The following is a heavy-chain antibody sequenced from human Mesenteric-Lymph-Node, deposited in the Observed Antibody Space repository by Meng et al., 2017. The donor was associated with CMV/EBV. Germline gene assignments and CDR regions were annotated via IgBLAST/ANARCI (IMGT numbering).Heavy chain of an antibody. Sequence: LSLTCAASGFAFSSYAMGWVRQAPGRGLEWVSGLSGNGGRTSYADSVKGRFTISRDNSKNTLYLQMNSLRAEDTAVYYCAKGSSYYYYGVDVWGQGTTVTVSS. CDR3: AKGSSYYYYGVDV. V-gene: IGHV3-23*01. D-gene: IGHD3-16*01. CDR2: LSGNGGRT. J-gene: IGHJ6*02. CDR1: GFAFSSYA.